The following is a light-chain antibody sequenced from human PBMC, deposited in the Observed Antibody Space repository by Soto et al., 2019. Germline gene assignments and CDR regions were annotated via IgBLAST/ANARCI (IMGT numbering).Light chain of an antibody. CDR1: QSIGGF. J-gene: IGKJ1*01. V-gene: IGKV1-6*01. CDR2: AAS. CDR3: LQDYNYPRA. Sequence: IQMPQSPSSLSVHVGDRVTLTCRASQSIGGFLNWYQQKLGTAPKXLIYAASSLQSGVPSRFSGSRSGTDCTLTISSLQPEDVATYYCLQDYNYPRALGQGTKVDIK.